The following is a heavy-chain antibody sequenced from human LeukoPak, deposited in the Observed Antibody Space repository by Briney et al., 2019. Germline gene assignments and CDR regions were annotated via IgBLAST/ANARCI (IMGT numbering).Heavy chain of an antibody. V-gene: IGHV4-4*02. CDR3: ARRRGAGYSSSWYTEELDY. CDR1: GDSISSSNW. CDR2: IYYSGST. D-gene: IGHD6-13*01. J-gene: IGHJ4*02. Sequence: SGTLSLTCAVSGDSISSSNWWSWVRQPPGKGLEWIGSIYYSGSTYYNPSLKSRVTISVDTSKNQFSLKLSSVTAADTAVYYCARRRGAGYSSSWYTEELDYWGQGTLVTVSS.